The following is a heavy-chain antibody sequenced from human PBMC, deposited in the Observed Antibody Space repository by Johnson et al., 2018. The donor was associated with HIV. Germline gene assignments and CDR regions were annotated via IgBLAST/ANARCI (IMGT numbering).Heavy chain of an antibody. Sequence: VQLVESGGGLVQPGGSRRLSCAASGFTFSSHWMHWVRQAPGKGLVWVSRISNDGSSTNYADSVKGRFTISRDNAENTLYLQMNSLRAEDTAVYYCASETGESGYQNIHDAFDIWGQGTMVTVS. D-gene: IGHD7-27*01. CDR1: GFTFSSHW. CDR2: ISNDGSST. J-gene: IGHJ3*02. V-gene: IGHV3-74*02. CDR3: ASETGESGYQNIHDAFDI.